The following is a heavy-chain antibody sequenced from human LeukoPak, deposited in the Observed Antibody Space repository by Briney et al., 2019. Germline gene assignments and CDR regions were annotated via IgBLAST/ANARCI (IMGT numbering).Heavy chain of an antibody. J-gene: IGHJ4*02. V-gene: IGHV1-2*02. Sequence: VASVKVSCKASGYTFTSYGISWVRQAPGQGLEWMGWINPNSGGTNYAQKFQGRVTMTRDTSISTAYMELSRLRSDDTAVYYCARVPAAIEWDFDYWGQGTLVTVSS. CDR3: ARVPAAIEWDFDY. CDR2: INPNSGGT. CDR1: GYTFTSYG. D-gene: IGHD2-2*01.